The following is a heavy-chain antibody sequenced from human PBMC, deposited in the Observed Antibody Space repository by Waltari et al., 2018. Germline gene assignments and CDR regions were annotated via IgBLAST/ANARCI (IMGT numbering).Heavy chain of an antibody. CDR1: GYFFSSDF. CDR3: ARDMGSGYRYGYYYYGMDV. Sequence: QLQLVQSGAEVTNPGASVKVSCQASGYFFSSDFLHWVRPAPGQGPVWMGFINPSGGSTTDAQNLQGRITVTSDTSTNTVYMELSSLRSEDTAVYFCARDMGSGYRYGYYYYGMDVWGQGTTVTVSS. J-gene: IGHJ6*02. V-gene: IGHV1-46*01. CDR2: INPSGGST. D-gene: IGHD5-18*01.